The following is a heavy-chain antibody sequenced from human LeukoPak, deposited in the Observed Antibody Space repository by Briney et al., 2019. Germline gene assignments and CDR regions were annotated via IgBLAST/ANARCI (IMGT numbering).Heavy chain of an antibody. CDR1: GGSISSGGYY. CDR3: ARSLHYYDSSGYYPLDY. CDR2: IYHSGST. Sequence: SQTLSLTCTVSGGSISSGGYYWSWIRQPPGKGLEWIGYIYHSGSTYYNPSLKSRVTISVDRSKNQFSLKLSSVTAADTAVYYCARSLHYYDSSGYYPLDYWGQGTLVTVSS. V-gene: IGHV4-30-2*01. D-gene: IGHD3-22*01. J-gene: IGHJ4*02.